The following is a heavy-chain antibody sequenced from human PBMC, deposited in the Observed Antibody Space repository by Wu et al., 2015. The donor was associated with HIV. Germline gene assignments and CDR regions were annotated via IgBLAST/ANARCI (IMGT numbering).Heavy chain of an antibody. Sequence: QVQLQQWGAGLLKPSETLSLTCAVYGGSFSGYYWSWIRQPPGKGLEWIGEINHSGSTNYNPSLKSRVTISVDTSKNQFSLKLSSVTAADTAVYYCARCPRSDIWGSYFDYWGQGTLVTVSS. CDR2: INHSGST. CDR1: GGSFSGYY. D-gene: IGHD3-16*01. CDR3: ARCPRSDIWGSYFDY. J-gene: IGHJ4*02. V-gene: IGHV4-34*01.